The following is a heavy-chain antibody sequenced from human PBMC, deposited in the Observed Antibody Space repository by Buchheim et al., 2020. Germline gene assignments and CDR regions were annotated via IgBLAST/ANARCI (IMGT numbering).Heavy chain of an antibody. D-gene: IGHD5-18*01. J-gene: IGHJ6*02. CDR3: AKRFESYGRYFFYGMDV. V-gene: IGHV3-30*18. CDR1: EFIFDRYG. Sequence: QMQLVESGGGVVQPGRSLRLSCVVSEFIFDRYGIHWVRQAPGKGLEWVAIVSYDGFFTYFADSVKGRFTISRDNSKRTVYLEMSNLRTEDTAVYYRAKRFESYGRYFFYGMDVWGQGTT. CDR2: VSYDGFFT.